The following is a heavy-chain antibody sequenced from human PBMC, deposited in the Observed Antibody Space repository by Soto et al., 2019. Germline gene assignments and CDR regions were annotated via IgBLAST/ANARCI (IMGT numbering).Heavy chain of an antibody. CDR3: AREWSKWRAGTVAYYYYGMDV. D-gene: IGHD6-19*01. V-gene: IGHV4-39*02. CDR2: IYYSGST. Sequence: SETLSLTCTVSGGSISSSSYYWGWIRQPPGKGLEWIGSIYYSGSTYYNPSLKSRVTISVDTSKNQFSLKLSSVTAADTAVYYCAREWSKWRAGTVAYYYYGMDVWGQGTTVTVSS. J-gene: IGHJ6*02. CDR1: GGSISSSSYY.